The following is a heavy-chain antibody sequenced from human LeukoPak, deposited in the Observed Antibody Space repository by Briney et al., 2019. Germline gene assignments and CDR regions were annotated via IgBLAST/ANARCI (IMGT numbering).Heavy chain of an antibody. CDR2: IYYSGST. CDR3: ARGRDTYYYDSSGYYWGAFDYYFDY. J-gene: IGHJ4*02. D-gene: IGHD3-22*01. Sequence: SETLSLTCTVSGGSISSSSYYWGWIRQPPGKGLEWIGSIYYSGSTYYNPSLKSRVTISVDTSKNQFSLKLSSVTAADTAVYYCARGRDTYYYDSSGYYWGAFDYYFDYWGQGTLVTVSS. V-gene: IGHV4-39*01. CDR1: GGSISSSSYY.